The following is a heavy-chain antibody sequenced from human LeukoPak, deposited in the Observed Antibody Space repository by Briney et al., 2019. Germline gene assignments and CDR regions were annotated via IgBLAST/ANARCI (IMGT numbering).Heavy chain of an antibody. Sequence: GRSLRLSCTASGFTFSTYAMHWVRQAPGKGLEWVAVISYDGTNRYYADSVKGRFTISRDNSKNTLYLQMNSLRAEDTAVYYCASAPIAVAGKDYWGQGTLVTVSS. J-gene: IGHJ4*02. CDR2: ISYDGTNR. CDR3: ASAPIAVAGKDY. D-gene: IGHD6-19*01. CDR1: GFTFSTYA. V-gene: IGHV3-30-3*01.